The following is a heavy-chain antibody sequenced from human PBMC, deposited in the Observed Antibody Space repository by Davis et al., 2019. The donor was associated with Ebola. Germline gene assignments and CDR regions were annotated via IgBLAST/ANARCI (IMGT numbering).Heavy chain of an antibody. J-gene: IGHJ4*02. CDR3: AKLNTVTTWPVVGY. CDR2: IKEDGSQK. Sequence: GESLKISCAASGFTFSTYWMTWVRQAPGKGLEWVANIKEDGSQKNYVDSVKGRFIISRDNAKNSLYLQMNSLTAEDTAVYYCAKLNTVTTWPVVGYWGQGTLVTVSS. D-gene: IGHD4-11*01. CDR1: GFTFSTYW. V-gene: IGHV3-7*03.